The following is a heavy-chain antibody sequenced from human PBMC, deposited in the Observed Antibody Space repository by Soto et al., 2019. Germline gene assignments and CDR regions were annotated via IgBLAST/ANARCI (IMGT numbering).Heavy chain of an antibody. CDR2: ISSSSSTI. CDR1: GFTFSSYS. Sequence: GGSLRLSCAASGFTFSSYSMNWVRQAPGKGLEWVSYISSSSSTIYYADSVKGRFTISRDNAKNSLYLQMNSLRAEDTAVYYCAREQVPPEAEENTVTPRYWYFDLWGRGTLVTVSS. V-gene: IGHV3-48*01. J-gene: IGHJ2*01. CDR3: AREQVPPEAEENTVTPRYWYFDL. D-gene: IGHD4-17*01.